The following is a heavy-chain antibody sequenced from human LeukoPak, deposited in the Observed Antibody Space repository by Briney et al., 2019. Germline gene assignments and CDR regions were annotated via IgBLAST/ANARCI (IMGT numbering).Heavy chain of an antibody. CDR2: ISGSGDIT. J-gene: IGHJ4*02. V-gene: IGHV3-23*01. Sequence: GGSLRLSCAASGFTFSAYVMSWVRQAPGKGLEWVSRISGSGDITYYADSVKGRFTISRDNSKSTLYLQMNSLRAEDTAVYSCAKDRENYYDSGRVSYDWGQGIRVTVSS. CDR3: AKDRENYYDSGRVSYD. CDR1: GFTFSAYV. D-gene: IGHD3-10*01.